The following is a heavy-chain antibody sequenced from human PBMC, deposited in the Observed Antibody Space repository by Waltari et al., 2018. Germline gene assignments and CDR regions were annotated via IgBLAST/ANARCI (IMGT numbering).Heavy chain of an antibody. Sequence: QLQLQESGPGLVKPSETLSLTCTVSVGSISSSSYYWGWIRQPPGKGLEWIGSIYYSGSTYYNPSLKSRVTISVDTSKNQFSLKLSSVTAADTAVYYCASCLGHSSGRYVTAFDIWGQGTMVTVSS. CDR1: VGSISSSSYY. J-gene: IGHJ3*02. V-gene: IGHV4-39*07. CDR3: ASCLGHSSGRYVTAFDI. CDR2: IYYSGST. D-gene: IGHD6-19*01.